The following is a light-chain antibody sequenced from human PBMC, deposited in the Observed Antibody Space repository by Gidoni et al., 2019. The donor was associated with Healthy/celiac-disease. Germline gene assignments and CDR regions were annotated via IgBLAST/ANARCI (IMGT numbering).Light chain of an antibody. J-gene: IGKJ3*01. CDR2: GAS. CDR3: QQYGSSPPT. CDR1: QSGSSSY. Sequence: EIVLPPSPRTLSLSPGETATLSCRASQSGSSSYLAWYQQKPGKAPRLLIYGASSRATGIPDRFSGSGSGTDFTLTISRLEPEDFAVYYCQQYGSSPPTFGPGTKVDIK. V-gene: IGKV3-20*01.